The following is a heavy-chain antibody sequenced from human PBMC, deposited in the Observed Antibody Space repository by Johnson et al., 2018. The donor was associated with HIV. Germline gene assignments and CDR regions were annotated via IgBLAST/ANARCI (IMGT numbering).Heavy chain of an antibody. CDR1: GFTFDDYA. CDR2: ISWNSGSI. Sequence: QLVESGGGLVQPGRSLRLSCAASGFTFDDYAMHWVRQAPGKGLEWVSGISWNSGSIAYADSVKGRFTISRDNAKNSLYVQMNSLRDEDTAVYYCAKDTYSHRLTVTESGFDIWGQGTMVTVSS. V-gene: IGHV3-9*01. D-gene: IGHD4-11*01. J-gene: IGHJ3*02. CDR3: AKDTYSHRLTVTESGFDI.